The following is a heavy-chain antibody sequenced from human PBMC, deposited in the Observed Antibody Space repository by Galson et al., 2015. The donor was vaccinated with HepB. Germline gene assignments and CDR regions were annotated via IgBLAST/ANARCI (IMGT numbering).Heavy chain of an antibody. Sequence: SLRLSCAASGFTFSSYSMSWVRQAPGKGPEWVATIKEDGSDKFYVDSVKGRFTISRDNAENSVNLQMKKLRGEDTAVYYCARWPGGYRDFDYCGQGILVTVTA. V-gene: IGHV3-7*01. CDR3: ARWPGGYRDFDY. CDR1: GFTFSSYS. CDR2: IKEDGSDK. J-gene: IGHJ4*02. D-gene: IGHD5-12*01.